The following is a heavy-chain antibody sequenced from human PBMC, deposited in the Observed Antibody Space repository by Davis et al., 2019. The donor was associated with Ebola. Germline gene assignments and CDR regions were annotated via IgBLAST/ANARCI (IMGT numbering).Heavy chain of an antibody. CDR3: AREITMVQGVIQNYYYGMDV. V-gene: IGHV3-33*08. CDR2: IWYDGSNK. CDR1: GFTFSSYG. D-gene: IGHD3-10*01. J-gene: IGHJ6*02. Sequence: PGGSLRLSCAASGFTFSSYGMHWVRQAPGKGLEWVAVIWYDGSNKYYADSVKGRFTISRDNSKNTLYLQMNSLRAEDTAVYYCAREITMVQGVIQNYYYGMDVWGQGTTVTVSS.